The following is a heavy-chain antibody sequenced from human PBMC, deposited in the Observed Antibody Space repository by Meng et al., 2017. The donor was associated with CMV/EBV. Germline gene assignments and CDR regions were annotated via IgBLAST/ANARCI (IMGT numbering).Heavy chain of an antibody. CDR2: IRSKAYGGTT. Sequence: GESLKISCTASGFNFADYVMSWVRQAPGKGLEWVGFIRSKAYGGTTEYAASVKGRFTISRDDSKSIAYLQMNSLKTEDTAVYYCTRVGHDVFDIWGQGTMVTFSS. CDR3: TRVGHDVFDI. CDR1: GFNFADYV. J-gene: IGHJ3*02. V-gene: IGHV3-49*04.